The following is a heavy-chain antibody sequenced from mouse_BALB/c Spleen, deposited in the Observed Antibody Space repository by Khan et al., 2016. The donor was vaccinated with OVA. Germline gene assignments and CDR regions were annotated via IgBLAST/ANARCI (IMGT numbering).Heavy chain of an antibody. J-gene: IGHJ2*01. CDR3: AKNYRYDVYFDY. V-gene: IGHV1S136*01. CDR1: GYTFTSYV. CDR2: ISPYNDDT. D-gene: IGHD2-14*01. Sequence: EVQLQQSGPELVKPGASVKMSCKASGYTFTSYVMHWLRQKPGQGLEWIGYISPYNDDTKYNEKFKGKATLTSDKSSSTAYMELSSLTSEDSAVYYCAKNYRYDVYFDYWGQGTTLTVSS.